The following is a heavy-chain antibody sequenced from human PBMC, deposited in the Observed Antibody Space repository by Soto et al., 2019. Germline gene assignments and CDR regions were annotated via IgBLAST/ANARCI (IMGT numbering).Heavy chain of an antibody. CDR1: GYSFTIYW. D-gene: IGHD2-2*02. V-gene: IGHV5-51*01. CDR3: PRQGYCSNPACYTVDY. CDR2: IYPGDSNT. Sequence: PGESVKISCSGSGYSFTIYWIGWVRQMPGKGLEWMGIIYPGDSNTRYSPSFQGQVTISADKSISSAYLQCSSLKASDTAMYYCPRQGYCSNPACYTVDYWGQGTLVTVSS. J-gene: IGHJ4*02.